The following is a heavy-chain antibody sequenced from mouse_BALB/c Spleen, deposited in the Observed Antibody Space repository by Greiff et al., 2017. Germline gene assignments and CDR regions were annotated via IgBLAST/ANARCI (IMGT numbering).Heavy chain of an antibody. V-gene: IGHV14-3*02. CDR1: GFNIKDTY. Sequence: EVQLQQSGAELVKPGASVKLSCTASGFNIKDTYMHWVKQRPEQGLEWIGRFDPANGNTKYDPKFQGKATITADTSSNTAYLQLSSLTSEDTAVYYCAVYYGYDLDNWGQGTTLTGSS. CDR3: AVYYGYDLDN. J-gene: IGHJ2*01. D-gene: IGHD2-2*01. CDR2: FDPANGNT.